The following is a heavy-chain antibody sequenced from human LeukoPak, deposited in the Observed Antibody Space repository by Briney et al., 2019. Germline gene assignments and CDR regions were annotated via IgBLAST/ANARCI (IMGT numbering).Heavy chain of an antibody. CDR3: ARGHVSRTYYYDSSGSPVGYFDY. CDR2: INPNSGGT. J-gene: IGHJ4*02. Sequence: GASVKVSCKASGYTFTGYYMHWVRQAPGQGLEWMGWINPNSGGTNYAQKLQGRVTMTTDTSTSTAYMELRSLRSDDTAVYYCARGHVSRTYYYDSSGSPVGYFDYWGQGTLVTVSS. D-gene: IGHD3-22*01. V-gene: IGHV1-2*02. CDR1: GYTFTGYY.